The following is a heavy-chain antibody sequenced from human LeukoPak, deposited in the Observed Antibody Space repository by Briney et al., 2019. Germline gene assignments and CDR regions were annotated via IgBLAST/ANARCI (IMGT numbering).Heavy chain of an antibody. V-gene: IGHV3-74*01. CDR1: GFTFSSYW. Sequence: GGSLRLSCAASGFTFSSYWMFWVRQGPGKGLVWVSRINSDGSYTAYADSVKGRFSISRDNAKNTLYLQMNSLRAEDTAVYYCVRGLGDYWGRGTLVTVSS. CDR3: VRGLGDY. D-gene: IGHD4-11*01. J-gene: IGHJ4*02. CDR2: INSDGSYT.